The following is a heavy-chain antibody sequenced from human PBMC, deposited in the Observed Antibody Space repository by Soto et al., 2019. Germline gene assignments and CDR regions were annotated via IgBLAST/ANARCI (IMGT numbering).Heavy chain of an antibody. CDR1: GGSISSSNW. Sequence: QVQLQESGPGLVKPSGTLSLTCAVSGGSISSSNWWSWVRQPPGKGLEWIGEIYHSGSTNYNPSLKSRVTISVDKSKNQFSLKLSSVTAADPAVYYCARVRLEEPYSSGWYASSGPYWYFDLWGRGTLVTVSS. CDR3: ARVRLEEPYSSGWYASSGPYWYFDL. D-gene: IGHD6-19*01. J-gene: IGHJ2*01. CDR2: IYHSGST. V-gene: IGHV4-4*02.